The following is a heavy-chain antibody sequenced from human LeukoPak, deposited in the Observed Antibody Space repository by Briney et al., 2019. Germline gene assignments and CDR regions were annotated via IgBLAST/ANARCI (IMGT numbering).Heavy chain of an antibody. D-gene: IGHD3-10*01. CDR2: IYHSGST. V-gene: IGHV4-38-2*02. Sequence: PSETLSLTCGVSDYSITSDYYWGWIRQPPGKGLEWIGSIYHSGSTYYNPSLKSRVTMSVDTSKNQFSLKLTSVTAADTALYYCARENTSGTNWFDPWGQGTLVTVSS. J-gene: IGHJ5*02. CDR1: DYSITSDYY. CDR3: ARENTSGTNWFDP.